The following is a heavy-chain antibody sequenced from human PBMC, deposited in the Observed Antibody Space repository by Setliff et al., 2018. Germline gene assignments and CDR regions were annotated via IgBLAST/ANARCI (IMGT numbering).Heavy chain of an antibody. CDR1: GFTFSSYA. CDR3: AGLTASREVSSSSGMDV. Sequence: PGGSLRLSCAASGFTFSSYAMVGGGRGKGKGLEWVSAIRGSGGSTYYADSVKGRFTISRDNSKNTLYLQMNSLRAEDTAVYYCAGLTASREVSSSSGMDVWGQGTTVTVSS. V-gene: IGHV3-23*01. J-gene: IGHJ6*02. D-gene: IGHD1-26*01. CDR2: IRGSGGST.